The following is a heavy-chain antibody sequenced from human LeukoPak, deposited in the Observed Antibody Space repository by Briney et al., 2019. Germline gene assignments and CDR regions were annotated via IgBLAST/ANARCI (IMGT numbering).Heavy chain of an antibody. CDR2: ISGSGGAA. CDR3: AKGYSGSGTYYPPFDY. CDR1: GFTFSSYA. D-gene: IGHD3-10*01. Sequence: GGSLTLSCAASGFTFSSYAMTWVRQAPGKGLESVAGISGSGGAAYHAGSVEGRFTISRDNSKNTLFLQMNSLRAEDTAVYYCAKGYSGSGTYYPPFDYWGQGTLVTVSA. V-gene: IGHV3-23*01. J-gene: IGHJ4*02.